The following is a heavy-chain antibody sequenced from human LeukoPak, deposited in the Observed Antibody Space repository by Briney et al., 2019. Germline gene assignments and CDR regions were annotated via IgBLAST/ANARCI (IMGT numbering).Heavy chain of an antibody. V-gene: IGHV3-23*01. CDR2: IRGSGGRT. J-gene: IGHJ6*03. CDR3: AKDSKIVGATFRSYHYMDV. D-gene: IGHD1-26*01. CDR1: GFTFSSYA. Sequence: PGGSLRLSCAASGFTFSSYAMSWVRQAPGKGLEWVSAIRGSGGRTHYADSVKGRFTISRDNSKNTLYLQMNSLRAEDTAVYYCAKDSKIVGATFRSYHYMDVWGKGTAVTVSS.